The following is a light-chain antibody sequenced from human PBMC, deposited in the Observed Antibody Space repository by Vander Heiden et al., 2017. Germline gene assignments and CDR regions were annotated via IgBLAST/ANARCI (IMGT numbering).Light chain of an antibody. J-gene: IGKJ4*01. CDR3: QQSDSTPLT. Sequence: DIQMTQSPSSLSASIGDRVTITCRASQSISAYLNWYHLKPGKAPKLLIYAASSLHTGVPSRFSGSGSGTDFTLTISSLQAEDSATYYCQQSDSTPLTFGGGTKVEIK. CDR1: QSISAY. CDR2: AAS. V-gene: IGKV1-39*01.